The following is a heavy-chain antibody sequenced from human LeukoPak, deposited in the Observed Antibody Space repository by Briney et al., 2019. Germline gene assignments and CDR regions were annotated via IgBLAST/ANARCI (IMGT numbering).Heavy chain of an antibody. CDR1: GGSFSGYY. CDR3: ARATGGAAAADFDP. V-gene: IGHV4-34*01. CDR2: INHSGST. J-gene: IGHJ5*02. Sequence: PSETLSLTCAVYGGSFSGYYWSWIRQPPGKGLEWIGEINHSGSTNYNPSLKSRVTISVDTSKNQFSLKLSSVTAADTAVYYCARATGGAAAADFDPWGQGTLVTVSS. D-gene: IGHD6-13*01.